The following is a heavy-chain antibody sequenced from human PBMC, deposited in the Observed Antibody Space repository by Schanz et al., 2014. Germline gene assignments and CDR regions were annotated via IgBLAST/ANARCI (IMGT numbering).Heavy chain of an antibody. J-gene: IGHJ2*01. V-gene: IGHV3-30*03. D-gene: IGHD1-26*01. CDR1: GFTLSSYG. Sequence: VQLVESGGGLVQPGGSLRLSCAASGFTLSSYGMHWVRQAPGKGLEWVAFINSDGTKRFYADSVKSRFTISRDNAKNSLFLQMNSLRTEDTAVYYCARNRGSGGQNWYFDLWGRGTLVTVSS. CDR2: INSDGTKR. CDR3: ARNRGSGGQNWYFDL.